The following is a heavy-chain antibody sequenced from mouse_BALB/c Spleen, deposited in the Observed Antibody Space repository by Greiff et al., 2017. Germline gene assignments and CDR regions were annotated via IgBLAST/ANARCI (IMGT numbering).Heavy chain of an antibody. CDR3: ARRAYYRYDWYFDV. J-gene: IGHJ1*01. V-gene: IGHV4-2*02. Sequence: EVQGVESGGGLVQPGGSLNLSCAASGFDFSRYWMSWARQAPGKGQEWIGEINPGSSTINYTPSLKDKFIISRDNAKNTLYLQMSKVRSEDTALYYCARRAYYRYDWYFDVWGAGTTVTVSS. D-gene: IGHD2-14*01. CDR1: GFDFSRYW. CDR2: INPGSSTI.